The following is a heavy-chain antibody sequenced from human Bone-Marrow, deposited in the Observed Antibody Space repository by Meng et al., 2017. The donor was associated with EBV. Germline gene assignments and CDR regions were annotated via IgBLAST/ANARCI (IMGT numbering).Heavy chain of an antibody. CDR1: GGSIRSSGYS. CDR3: ARAGRGYGDFEYYFDY. V-gene: IGHV4-30-2*01. Sequence: LQRMESCSGLGKPSQTLYLTCAVCGGSIRSSGYSWGWIRQPPGKGLEWIGYIYHSGSTYYNPSLKSRVTISVDRSKNQFSLKLSSVTAADTAMYYCARAGRGYGDFEYYFDYWGQGTLVTVSS. CDR2: IYHSGST. J-gene: IGHJ4*02. D-gene: IGHD4-17*01.